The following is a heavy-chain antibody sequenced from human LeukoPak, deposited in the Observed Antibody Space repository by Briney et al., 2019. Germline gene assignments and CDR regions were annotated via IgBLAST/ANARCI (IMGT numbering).Heavy chain of an antibody. Sequence: PSETLSLTXTVSGGSISSYYWSWIWQTAGKGLEWIGRIYTSGSTNYNPSLKSRVTMSVDTSKNQFSLKLSSVTAADTAVYYCARDLKYDYGDYGGAFDIWGQGTMVTVSS. V-gene: IGHV4-4*07. D-gene: IGHD4-17*01. CDR2: IYTSGST. J-gene: IGHJ3*02. CDR1: GGSISSYY. CDR3: ARDLKYDYGDYGGAFDI.